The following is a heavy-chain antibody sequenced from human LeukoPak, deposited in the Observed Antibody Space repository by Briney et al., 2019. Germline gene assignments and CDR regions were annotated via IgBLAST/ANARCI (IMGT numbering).Heavy chain of an antibody. CDR2: ISYDGSNK. CDR1: GFTFSSYA. V-gene: IGHV3-30*04. J-gene: IGHJ3*02. Sequence: PGGSLRLSCAASGFTFSSYAMHWVRQAPGKGLEWVAVISYDGSNKYYADSVKGRFTISRDNSKNTLYLQMNSLRAEDTAVYYCARGLQENLAWLQAFSAFDIWGQGTMVTVSS. CDR3: ARGLQENLAWLQAFSAFDI. D-gene: IGHD6-19*01.